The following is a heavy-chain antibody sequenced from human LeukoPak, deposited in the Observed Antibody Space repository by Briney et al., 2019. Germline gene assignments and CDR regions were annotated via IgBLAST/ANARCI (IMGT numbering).Heavy chain of an antibody. CDR1: GFIFSDHY. CDR2: ISGSSGSI. V-gene: IGHV3-11*04. J-gene: IGHJ4*02. D-gene: IGHD4-23*01. Sequence: GGSLRLSCTTSGFIFSDHYMTWIRQAPGKGLEWVSYISGSSGSIQYADSVKGRFTVSRDNAKNSLYLQMNSLRAEDTAVYYCARDDDYGGNAVDYWGQGTLVTVSS. CDR3: ARDDDYGGNAVDY.